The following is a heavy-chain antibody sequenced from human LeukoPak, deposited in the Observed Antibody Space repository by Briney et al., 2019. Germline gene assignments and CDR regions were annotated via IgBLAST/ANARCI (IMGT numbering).Heavy chain of an antibody. CDR1: GFTFVSNA. J-gene: IGHJ6*03. CDR3: AKDRGHCTNGVCHNYYYMDV. Sequence: GGSLRPAFSAVGFTFVSNAMGCDSPDPGDGLELGSTISGSGASTAYADSVKGRFTISRDNSKNTLYLQMNSLRAEDTAVYYCAKDRGHCTNGVCHNYYYMDVWGKGTTVTVSS. D-gene: IGHD2-8*01. V-gene: IGHV3-23*01. CDR2: ISGSGAST.